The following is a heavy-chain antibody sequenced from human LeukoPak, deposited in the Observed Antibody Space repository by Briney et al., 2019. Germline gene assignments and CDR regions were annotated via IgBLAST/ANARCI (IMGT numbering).Heavy chain of an antibody. D-gene: IGHD3-10*01. CDR1: GGSLSSYY. J-gene: IGHJ5*02. V-gene: IGHV4-59*01. CDR2: IYYSGST. CDR3: ARQIYYGSGSPNWFDP. Sequence: SETLSPTCTVSGGSLSSYYWSWIRQPPGKGLEWIGYIYYSGSTNYNPSLKSRVTISVDTSKNQFSLKLSSVTAADTAVYYCARQIYYGSGSPNWFDPWGQGTLVTVSS.